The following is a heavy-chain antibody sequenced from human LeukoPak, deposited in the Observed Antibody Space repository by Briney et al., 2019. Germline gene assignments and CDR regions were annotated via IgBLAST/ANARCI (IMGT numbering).Heavy chain of an antibody. CDR3: ANEVRPNDY. CDR1: GFTFSSYS. CDR2: ISSSSSYI. D-gene: IGHD2-2*01. Sequence: GGSLRLSCAASGFTFSSYSMNWVRQAPGKGLEWVSSISSSSSYIYYADSVKGRFTISRDNSKNTLYLQMNSLRVEDTALYYCANEVRPNDYWGQGTLVTVSS. V-gene: IGHV3-21*04. J-gene: IGHJ4*02.